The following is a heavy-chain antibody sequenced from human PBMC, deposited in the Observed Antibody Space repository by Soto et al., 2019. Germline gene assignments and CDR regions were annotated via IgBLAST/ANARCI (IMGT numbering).Heavy chain of an antibody. CDR1: GYTFTSYG. J-gene: IGHJ4*02. Sequence: ASVKVACKASGYTFTSYGISWVRQAPGQGLEWMGWISAYNGNTNYAQKLQGRVTMTTDTSTSTAYMELRSLRSDDTAVYYCARDHYYDSSGYFDYWGRGTLVTVSS. CDR2: ISAYNGNT. CDR3: ARDHYYDSSGYFDY. V-gene: IGHV1-18*04. D-gene: IGHD3-22*01.